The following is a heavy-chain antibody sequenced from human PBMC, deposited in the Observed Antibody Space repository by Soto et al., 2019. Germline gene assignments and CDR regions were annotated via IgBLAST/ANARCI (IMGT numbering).Heavy chain of an antibody. CDR3: ESERGEQTAVAGGFDY. D-gene: IGHD6-19*01. V-gene: IGHV3-33*01. J-gene: IGHJ4*02. CDR2: IWYDGSNK. CDR1: GFTFSSYG. Sequence: PGGSLRLSCAASGFTFSSYGMHWVRQAPGKGLEWVAVIWYDGSNKYYADSVKGRFTISRDNSKNTLYLQMNSLRAEDTAVYYWESERGEQTAVAGGFDYWGQGTTVTVSS.